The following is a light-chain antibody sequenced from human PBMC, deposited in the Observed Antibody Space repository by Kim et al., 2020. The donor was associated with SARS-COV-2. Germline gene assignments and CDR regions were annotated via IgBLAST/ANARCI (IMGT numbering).Light chain of an antibody. CDR3: NSWDSNENVL. CDR1: SLRSYY. Sequence: VALGQTVRITCQGDSLRSYYATWYQQKPGQAPILVIYGKNNRPSGIPDRFSGSSSGNTASLTITGTQAGDEADYYCNSWDSNENVLFGGGTKLTVL. V-gene: IGLV3-19*01. CDR2: GKN. J-gene: IGLJ2*01.